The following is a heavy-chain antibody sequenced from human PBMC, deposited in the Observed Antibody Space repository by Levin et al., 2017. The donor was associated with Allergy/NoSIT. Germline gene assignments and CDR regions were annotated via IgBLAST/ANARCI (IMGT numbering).Heavy chain of an antibody. CDR2: IYPADSDT. Sequence: GESLKISCKGSGYSFTSYWVGRVRQMPGKGLEWMGIIYPADSDTKYSPSFRGQVTISVDKSITTAYLQWRSLKASDTAIYYCVRRHARSAVLGVWGQGTMVAVSS. CDR3: VRRHARSAVLGV. D-gene: IGHD6-13*01. J-gene: IGHJ3*01. V-gene: IGHV5-51*01. CDR1: GYSFTSYW.